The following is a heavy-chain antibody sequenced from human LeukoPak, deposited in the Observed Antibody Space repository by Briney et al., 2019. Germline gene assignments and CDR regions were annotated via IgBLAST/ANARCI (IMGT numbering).Heavy chain of an antibody. V-gene: IGHV3-7*01. J-gene: IGHJ4*02. Sequence: GGSLRLSCAASGFTFSSYWMSWVRQAPGKGLEWVANIKQDGSEKYYVDSVKGRFTISRDNAKNSLYLQMNSLRAEDTAVYYCARSITTFGVATDYWGQGTLVTVSS. CDR3: ARSITTFGVATDY. CDR2: IKQDGSEK. CDR1: GFTFSSYW. D-gene: IGHD3-3*01.